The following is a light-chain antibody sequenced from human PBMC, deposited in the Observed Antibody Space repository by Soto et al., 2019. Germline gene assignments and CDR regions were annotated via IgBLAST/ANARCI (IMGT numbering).Light chain of an antibody. Sequence: DIQMTQSPSSLSAYIGDRVIITWRAGQGNEDDLGWYQQIPGKAPKRLIYAASSLQSGVPSRFSGSGSGTDFTLTISSLQPDDFASYYCLQHNTYLWTFGPGTKVEVK. V-gene: IGKV1-17*01. J-gene: IGKJ1*01. CDR2: AAS. CDR1: QGNEDD. CDR3: LQHNTYLWT.